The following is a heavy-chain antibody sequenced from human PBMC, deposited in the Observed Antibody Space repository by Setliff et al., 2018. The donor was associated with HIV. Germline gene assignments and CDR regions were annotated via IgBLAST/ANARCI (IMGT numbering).Heavy chain of an antibody. Sequence: GESLRLSCAASGFTFNNYWMNWVRQAPGKGLVWVSNINDDGSTTNYADSVKGRFTISRDNSKNTLYLQMNTLRTEDTAVYYCARDRGIQLWSPALDYWGQGTLVTVSS. CDR3: ARDRGIQLWSPALDY. D-gene: IGHD5-18*01. CDR1: GFTFNNYW. CDR2: INDDGSTT. V-gene: IGHV3-74*01. J-gene: IGHJ4*02.